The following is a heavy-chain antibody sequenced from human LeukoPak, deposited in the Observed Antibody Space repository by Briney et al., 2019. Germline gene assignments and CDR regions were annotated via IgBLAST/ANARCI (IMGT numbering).Heavy chain of an antibody. J-gene: IGHJ4*02. CDR2: IYPGDSHT. CDR1: GYSFTSYW. V-gene: IGHV5-51*01. D-gene: IGHD5-24*01. Sequence: GESLKISCKGSGYSFTSYWIAWVRHMPGKGLEWLGIIYPGDSHTTYSPSFQGQVTISADKSIITAYLRWSSLKASDTAMYYCARLGSGDGYNYFDYWGQGTLVTVSA. CDR3: ARLGSGDGYNYFDY.